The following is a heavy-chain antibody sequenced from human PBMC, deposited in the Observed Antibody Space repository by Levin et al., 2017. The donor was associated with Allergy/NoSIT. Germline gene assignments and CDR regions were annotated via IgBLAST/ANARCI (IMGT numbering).Heavy chain of an antibody. Sequence: ASVKVSCKASGGTFSSYAISWVRQAPGQGLEWMGGIIPIFGTANYAQKFQGRVTITADKSTSTAYMELSSLRSEDTAVYYCAREKVEFTNPEAFDIWGQGTMVTVSS. D-gene: IGHD2-2*01. CDR1: GGTFSSYA. V-gene: IGHV1-69*06. CDR3: AREKVEFTNPEAFDI. CDR2: IIPIFGTA. J-gene: IGHJ3*02.